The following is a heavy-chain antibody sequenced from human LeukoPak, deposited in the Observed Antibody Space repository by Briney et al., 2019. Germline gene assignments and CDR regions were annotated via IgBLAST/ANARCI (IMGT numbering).Heavy chain of an antibody. D-gene: IGHD6-19*01. J-gene: IGHJ4*02. Sequence: SVKVSCKASGFTFTSSAVQWVRQARGQRLEWIGWIVVGSGNTNYAQKFQERVTITRDMSTSTAYMELSSLGSEDTAVYYCARGEPYSSGWYSDYWGQGTLVTVSS. CDR2: IVVGSGNT. CDR3: ARGEPYSSGWYSDY. V-gene: IGHV1-58*01. CDR1: GFTFTSSA.